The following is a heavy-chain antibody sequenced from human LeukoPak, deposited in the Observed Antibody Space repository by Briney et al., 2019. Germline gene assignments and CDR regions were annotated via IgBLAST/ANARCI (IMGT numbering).Heavy chain of an antibody. Sequence: GASVKVSCKVSGYTLTELSMHWVRQAPGKGLEWMGGFDPEDGETIYAQKFQGRVTMTEDTSTDAAYMELSSLRSEDTAVYYCATVSYSSGWYAYFDYWGQGTLVTVSS. J-gene: IGHJ4*02. CDR1: GYTLTELS. D-gene: IGHD6-19*01. CDR2: FDPEDGET. V-gene: IGHV1-24*01. CDR3: ATVSYSSGWYAYFDY.